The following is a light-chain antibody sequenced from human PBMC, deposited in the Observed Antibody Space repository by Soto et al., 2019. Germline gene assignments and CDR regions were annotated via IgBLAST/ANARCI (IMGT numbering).Light chain of an antibody. CDR1: QSVINN. CDR3: QQYNNWPQT. Sequence: EIVMTQSRATLSVSPGETATLSCRASQSVINNLAWYQQNPGQAPRLLIYGASTRATGIPARFSGSGSGTEFTLTISSLQSEDFAVYYCQQYNNWPQTFGQGTKVEIK. J-gene: IGKJ1*01. CDR2: GAS. V-gene: IGKV3-15*01.